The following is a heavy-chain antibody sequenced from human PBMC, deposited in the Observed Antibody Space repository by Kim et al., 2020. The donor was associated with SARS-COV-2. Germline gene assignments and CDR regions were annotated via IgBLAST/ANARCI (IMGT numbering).Heavy chain of an antibody. CDR1: GGSISSYY. V-gene: IGHV4-59*01. J-gene: IGHJ4*02. Sequence: SETLSLTCTVSGGSISSYYWSWIRQPPGKGLEWIGYIYYSGSTNYNPSLKSRVTISVDTSKNQFSLKLSSVTAADTAVYYCARGGPGVGATPSPFDYWGQGTLVTVSS. D-gene: IGHD1-26*01. CDR3: ARGGPGVGATPSPFDY. CDR2: IYYSGST.